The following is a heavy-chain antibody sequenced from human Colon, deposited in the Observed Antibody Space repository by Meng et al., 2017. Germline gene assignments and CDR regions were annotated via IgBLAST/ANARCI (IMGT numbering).Heavy chain of an antibody. Sequence: QLQESGPGLVKPSQTLSLTCTVSGGSISNADYYWSWIRQPPGKGLEWIGYIYYSGSTYYNPSLKSRVTMSVDTSKNQFSLKLSSVTDADTVVYYCARVGACSGGSCYFRLFDYWGQGMLVTVSS. J-gene: IGHJ4*02. CDR1: GGSISNADYY. CDR2: IYYSGST. D-gene: IGHD2-15*01. V-gene: IGHV4-30-4*01. CDR3: ARVGACSGGSCYFRLFDY.